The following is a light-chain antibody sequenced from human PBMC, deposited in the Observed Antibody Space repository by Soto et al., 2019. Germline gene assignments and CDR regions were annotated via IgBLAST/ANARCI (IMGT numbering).Light chain of an antibody. CDR1: QGISTY. Sequence: DTQMTQSPSSLSAPVGARAPITGRASQGISTYLNWYQQKPGKAPKLLIYAASSLQSGVPSRFSGSGSGTDFTLTISSLQPEDFATYYCQQSYSTPQTFGQGTKVDI. J-gene: IGKJ1*01. CDR3: QQSYSTPQT. CDR2: AAS. V-gene: IGKV1-39*01.